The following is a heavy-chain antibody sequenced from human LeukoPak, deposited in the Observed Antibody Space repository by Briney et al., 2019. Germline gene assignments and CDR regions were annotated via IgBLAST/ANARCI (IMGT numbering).Heavy chain of an antibody. J-gene: IGHJ4*02. V-gene: IGHV4-34*01. CDR3: ARTGEGYGSGSYIDY. Sequence: PSETLSLTCSVYVGPFSGYYWSWIRQPPGKGVEWIGEINHSGSTNYNASLKSRVTISVDTSKNQFSLKLSSVTAADTAVYYCARTGEGYGSGSYIDYWGQGTLVTVSS. CDR2: INHSGST. CDR1: VGPFSGYY. D-gene: IGHD3-10*01.